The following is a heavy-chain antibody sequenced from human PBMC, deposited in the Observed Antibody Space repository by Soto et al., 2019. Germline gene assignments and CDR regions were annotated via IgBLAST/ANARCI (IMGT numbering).Heavy chain of an antibody. Sequence: QVRLVDSGVGVVQPVRSLRLSCTASGFSFSSYAMYWFRQPPGKGLEWVAVISHDGINKHYADSVKCRVTVSRDNSNHSLDLQLNSLRGEDTAMYYCARDMYSSDYFVKWFEPWGQGTLVTVSS. CDR3: ARDMYSSDYFVKWFEP. CDR2: ISHDGINK. V-gene: IGHV3-30-3*01. CDR1: GFSFSSYA. J-gene: IGHJ5*02. D-gene: IGHD6-19*01.